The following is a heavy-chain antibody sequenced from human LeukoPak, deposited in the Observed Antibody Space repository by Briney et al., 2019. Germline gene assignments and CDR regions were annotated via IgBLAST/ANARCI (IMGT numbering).Heavy chain of an antibody. V-gene: IGHV3-53*01. CDR2: IYSGGDT. CDR1: GFTVYSNY. CDR3: ARTYYYQYMDV. J-gene: IGHJ6*03. Sequence: GGSLRLSCAVSGFTVYSNYMTWVRQAPGKGPEWLSVIYSGGDTYYADSVKGRFPISRDNSKNMVYLQMNSLRAEDTAVYYCARTYYYQYMDVWGKGTRVTVSS.